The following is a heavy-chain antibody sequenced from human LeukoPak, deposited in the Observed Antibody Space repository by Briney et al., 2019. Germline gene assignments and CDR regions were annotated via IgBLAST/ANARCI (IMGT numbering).Heavy chain of an antibody. D-gene: IGHD6-13*01. V-gene: IGHV4-59*01. CDR1: GGSISSYY. CDR3: ARGGSTFSFDP. J-gene: IGHJ5*02. CDR2: IYNSGST. Sequence: PSETLSLTCTVSGGSISSYYWSWIRQPPGKGLEGIGCIYNSGSTNYNPSLKSRVTISVDTSKNQFSLKLSSVAAADTAVYYCARGGSTFSFDPWGQGTLVTVSS.